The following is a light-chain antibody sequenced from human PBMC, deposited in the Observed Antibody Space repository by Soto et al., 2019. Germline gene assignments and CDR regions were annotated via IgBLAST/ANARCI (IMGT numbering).Light chain of an antibody. CDR2: KAS. Sequence: DIQMTQSPSTLSASVGDRVTITCRASQSISSWLAWYQQKPGKAPKLLIYKASSLESGVPSRFSGSGSGTEFTLTISSLQPDDFAKYYCQQNNSYQWTFGQGTKVEIK. CDR1: QSISSW. V-gene: IGKV1-5*03. J-gene: IGKJ1*01. CDR3: QQNNSYQWT.